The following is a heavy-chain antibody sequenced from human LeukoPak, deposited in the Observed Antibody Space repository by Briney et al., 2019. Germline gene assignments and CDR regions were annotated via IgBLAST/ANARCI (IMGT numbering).Heavy chain of an antibody. CDR3: ARDYTNYYGMDV. CDR2: IYSNGNT. CDR1: GGSISGHY. Sequence: PSETLSLTCVVSGGSISGHYWTWIRQPPGGGLEGIGYIYSNGNTNYNPSLRGRVSISLDTSKNQFSLKLSSVTAADTAVYYCARDYTNYYGMDVWGQGTTVTVSS. J-gene: IGHJ6*02. D-gene: IGHD4-11*01. V-gene: IGHV4-59*11.